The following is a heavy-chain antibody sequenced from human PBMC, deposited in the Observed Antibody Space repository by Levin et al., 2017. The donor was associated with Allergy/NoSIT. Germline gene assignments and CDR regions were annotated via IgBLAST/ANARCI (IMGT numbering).Heavy chain of an antibody. CDR2: ISGSGGST. V-gene: IGHV3-23*01. CDR1: GFTFSSYA. CDR3: AKSKGHRPLNWFDP. Sequence: GESLKISCAASGFTFSSYAMSWVRQAPGKGLEWVSAISGSGGSTYYADSVKGRFTISRDNSKNTLYLQMNSLRAEDTAVYYCAKSKGHRPLNWFDPWGQGTLVTVSS. J-gene: IGHJ5*02.